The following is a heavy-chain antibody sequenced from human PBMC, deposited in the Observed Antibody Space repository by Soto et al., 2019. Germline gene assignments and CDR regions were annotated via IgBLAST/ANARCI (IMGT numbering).Heavy chain of an antibody. J-gene: IGHJ4*02. CDR1: GYTFTSYG. Sequence: QVQLVQSGAEVKKPGASVKVSCKASGYTFTSYGISWVRQAPGQGLECMGWISVYNGNTNYAQTLQGRVTMTTDTCTTTAYMELRRLRSYDTAVYYGASGWFVEFVYYFGYWGQGSLVSVSS. CDR3: ASGWFVEFVYYFGY. V-gene: IGHV1-18*01. CDR2: ISVYNGNT. D-gene: IGHD3-10*01.